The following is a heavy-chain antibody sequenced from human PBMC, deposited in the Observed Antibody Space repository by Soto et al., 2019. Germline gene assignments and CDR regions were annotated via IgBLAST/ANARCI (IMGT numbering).Heavy chain of an antibody. CDR2: IYSIGTT. CDR3: ARVTSAVFDY. V-gene: IGHV4-39*01. Sequence: SETLSLTCTVSGGSISGSTSFWGWVRQPPGKELEWIASIYSIGTTYYNPSLKSRVTISVDTSKNQFSLRLTSVTAADTAIYYCARVTSAVFDYWGQGTLVTVSS. J-gene: IGHJ4*02. CDR1: GGSISGSTSF.